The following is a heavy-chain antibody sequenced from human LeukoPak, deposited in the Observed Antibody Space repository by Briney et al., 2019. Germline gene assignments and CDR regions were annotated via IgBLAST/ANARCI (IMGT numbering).Heavy chain of an antibody. CDR1: GGSFSGYY. CDR3: ARACSSTSCYLPIDI. J-gene: IGHJ3*02. CDR2: IDHSGST. D-gene: IGHD2-2*01. Sequence: SETLSLTCAVYGGSFSGYYWSWIRQPPGKGLEWIGEIDHSGSTNYNPSLKSRVTISVDTSKNQFSLKLSSVTAADTAVYYCARACSSTSCYLPIDIWGQGTMVPVSS. V-gene: IGHV4-34*01.